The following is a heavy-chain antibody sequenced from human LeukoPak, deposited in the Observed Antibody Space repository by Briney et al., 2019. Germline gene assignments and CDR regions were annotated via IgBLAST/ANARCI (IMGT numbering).Heavy chain of an antibody. Sequence: GGSLRLSCAASGFTVSSNYMSWVRQAPGKGLEWVSVIYSGGSTYYADSVKGRFTISRDNSKNTLYLQMNSLRAEDTAVYYCAKGTLGYCSGGICYYFDNWGQGTLVTVSS. V-gene: IGHV3-66*01. J-gene: IGHJ4*02. CDR1: GFTVSSNY. D-gene: IGHD2-15*01. CDR2: IYSGGST. CDR3: AKGTLGYCSGGICYYFDN.